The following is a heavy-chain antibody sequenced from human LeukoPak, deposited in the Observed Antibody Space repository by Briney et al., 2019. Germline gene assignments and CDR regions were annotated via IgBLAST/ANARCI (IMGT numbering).Heavy chain of an antibody. CDR1: GFTFSDYY. D-gene: IGHD2-2*01. V-gene: IGHV3-11*03. J-gene: IGHJ4*02. CDR3: ARGGGIVVVPAALFDY. Sequence: GGSLRLSCAASGFTFSDYYMSWIRQAPGKGLEWVSYISSSSSYTNYADSVKGRFTISRDNAKNSLYLQMNSLRAEDTAVYYCARGGGIVVVPAALFDYWGQGTLVTVSS. CDR2: ISSSSSYT.